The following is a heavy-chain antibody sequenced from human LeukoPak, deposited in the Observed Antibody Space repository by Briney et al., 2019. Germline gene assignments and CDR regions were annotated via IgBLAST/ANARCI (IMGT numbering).Heavy chain of an antibody. CDR2: LYSGGNT. CDR1: GFTVSSNC. Sequence: GGSLRLSCAASGFTVSSNCMSWVRQAPGKGLEWVSVLYSGGNTYYADSVKGRFTISRDNSKNTLYLQMNSLRAEDTAMYYCVKCYGDYVRYLDYWGQGTLVTVSS. V-gene: IGHV3-53*01. CDR3: VKCYGDYVRYLDY. D-gene: IGHD4-17*01. J-gene: IGHJ4*02.